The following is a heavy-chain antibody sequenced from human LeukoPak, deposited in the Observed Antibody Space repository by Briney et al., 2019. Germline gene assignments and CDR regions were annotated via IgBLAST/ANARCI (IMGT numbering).Heavy chain of an antibody. CDR3: ARAMYYYDSSGYYY. D-gene: IGHD3-22*01. CDR1: GYTFTSYA. Sequence: ASVKVSCTASGYTFTSYAMHWVRQAPGQRLEWMGWINAGNGNTKYSQKFQGRVTITRDTSASTAYMELSSLRSEDTAVYYCARAMYYYDSSGYYYWGQGTLVTVSS. CDR2: INAGNGNT. J-gene: IGHJ4*02. V-gene: IGHV1-3*01.